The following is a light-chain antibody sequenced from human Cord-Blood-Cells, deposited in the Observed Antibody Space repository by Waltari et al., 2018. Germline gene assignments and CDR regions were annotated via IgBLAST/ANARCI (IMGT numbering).Light chain of an antibody. V-gene: IGKV1-5*03. J-gene: IGKJ1*01. CDR1: QSISSW. CDR2: KAS. CDR3: QQYNSGT. Sequence: DIQMTQSPSTLSASVGDRVTITCRASQSISSWLAWYQQKPGKAPKLLIYKASSLESGVPSRFSGSGSWTEFTLTISSLQPDDFATYYCQQYNSGTFGQGTKVEIK.